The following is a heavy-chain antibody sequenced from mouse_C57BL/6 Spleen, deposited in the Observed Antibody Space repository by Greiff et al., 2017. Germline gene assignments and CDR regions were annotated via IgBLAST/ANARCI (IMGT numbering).Heavy chain of an antibody. V-gene: IGHV1-72*01. CDR2: IDPNSGGT. CDR3: ARDPAYYYGSSYVRYFDV. Sequence: VQLQQPGAELVKPGASVKLSCKASGYTFTSYWMHWVKQRPGRGLEWIGRIDPNSGGTKYNEKFKSKATLTVDKPSSTAYMQLSSLTSEDSAVYYCARDPAYYYGSSYVRYFDVWGTGTTVTVSS. J-gene: IGHJ1*03. CDR1: GYTFTSYW. D-gene: IGHD1-1*01.